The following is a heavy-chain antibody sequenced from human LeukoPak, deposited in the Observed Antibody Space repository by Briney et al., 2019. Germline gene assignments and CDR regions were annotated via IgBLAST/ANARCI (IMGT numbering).Heavy chain of an antibody. CDR2: INSVGSST. V-gene: IGHV3-74*01. J-gene: IGHJ4*02. CDR1: GLTFSSYW. D-gene: IGHD3-9*01. CDR3: ARDRSALRYFDWLFSN. Sequence: GGSLRLSCAASGLTFSSYWMHWVRQAPGKGLVWVSRINSVGSSTSYADSVKGRFTISRDNYKNTLYLQMNSLRLDDTAVYYCARDRSALRYFDWLFSNWGQGTLVTVSS.